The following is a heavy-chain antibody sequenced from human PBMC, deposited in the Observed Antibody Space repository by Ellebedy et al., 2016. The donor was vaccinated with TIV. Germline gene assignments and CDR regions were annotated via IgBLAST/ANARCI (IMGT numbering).Heavy chain of an antibody. CDR2: IYNSGYA. CDR3: ARWASGRGFDY. J-gene: IGHJ4*02. Sequence: MPSETLSLTCSVSDDAFIDYYWARIRQPPGKGLEWIGQIYNSGYADYNPSLKSRVTIGIDSSKQQFSLKMTSVTAPDTGVYYCARWASGRGFDYWGQGSLVTVSS. V-gene: IGHV4-4*09. CDR1: DDAFIDYY. D-gene: IGHD6-19*01.